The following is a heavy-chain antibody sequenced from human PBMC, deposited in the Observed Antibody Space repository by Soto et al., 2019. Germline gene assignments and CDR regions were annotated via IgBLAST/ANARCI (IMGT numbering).Heavy chain of an antibody. CDR3: ARDDYGDYRY. D-gene: IGHD4-17*01. CDR2: INTYNGYT. Sequence: QVQLLQSGAEVKEPGASVKVSCKASGYTFTSHGFSWVRHAPGQGLEWMGWINTYNGYTNYTQKFQGRVAMTTDTSTRTAYMELRSLRSDDTAVYYCARDDYGDYRYWGQGTLVTVS. J-gene: IGHJ4*02. V-gene: IGHV1-18*01. CDR1: GYTFTSHG.